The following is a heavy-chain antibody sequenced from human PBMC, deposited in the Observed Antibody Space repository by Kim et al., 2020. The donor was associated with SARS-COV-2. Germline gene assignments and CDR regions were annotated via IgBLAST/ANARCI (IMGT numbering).Heavy chain of an antibody. CDR1: GASITTRNFY. CDR3: AKYRTTTMVDY. J-gene: IGHJ4*02. CDR2: IHYGGST. V-gene: IGHV4-39*01. D-gene: IGHD3-10*01. Sequence: SETLSLTCSVSGASITTRNFYWGWVRQPPGKGPEWIGTIHYGGSTNYNPSLKSRVTISEDTSTNQLFLKLTSVTAADTAIYYCAKYRTTTMVDYWGQ.